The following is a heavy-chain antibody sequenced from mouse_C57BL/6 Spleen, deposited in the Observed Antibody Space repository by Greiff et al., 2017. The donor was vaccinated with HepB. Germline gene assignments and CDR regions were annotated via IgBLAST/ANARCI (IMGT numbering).Heavy chain of an antibody. V-gene: IGHV1-52*01. CDR3: ARKGESYFDY. Sequence: QVQLKQPGAELVRPGSSVKLSCKASGYTFTSYWMHWVKQRPIQGLEWIGNIDPSDSETHYNQKFKDKATLTVDKSSSTAYMQLSSLTSEDSAVYYCARKGESYFDYWGQGTTLTVSS. CDR2: IDPSDSET. CDR1: GYTFTSYW. J-gene: IGHJ2*01.